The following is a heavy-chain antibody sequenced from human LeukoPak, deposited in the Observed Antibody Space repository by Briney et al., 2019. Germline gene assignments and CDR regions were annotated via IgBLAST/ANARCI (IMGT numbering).Heavy chain of an antibody. J-gene: IGHJ4*02. Sequence: GGSLRLSCAASGFTFSGSAMHWVRQASGKGLEWVGRIRSKANSYATAYAASVKGRFTISRDDSKNTAYLQMNSLKTEDTAVYYCHYYDSSGYYYFDYWGQGTLVTVSS. V-gene: IGHV3-73*01. CDR2: IRSKANSYAT. CDR3: HYYDSSGYYYFDY. D-gene: IGHD3-22*01. CDR1: GFTFSGSA.